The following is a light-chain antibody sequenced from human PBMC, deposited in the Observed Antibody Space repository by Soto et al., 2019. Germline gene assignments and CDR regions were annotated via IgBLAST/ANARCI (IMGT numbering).Light chain of an antibody. V-gene: IGKV1-5*01. J-gene: IGKJ1*01. CDR2: DVS. Sequence: DIQMTQSPSTLSASVGDRVTITCRASQTVERWLAWYQQKPGKAPNLLISDVSSLEGGVPSRFSGSGSATEFTLTISGLQPDDFATYYCQQYKDSMWTFGQGTKVESK. CDR3: QQYKDSMWT. CDR1: QTVERW.